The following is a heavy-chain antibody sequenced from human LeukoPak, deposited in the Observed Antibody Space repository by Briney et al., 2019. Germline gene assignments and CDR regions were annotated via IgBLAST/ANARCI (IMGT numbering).Heavy chain of an antibody. CDR1: GFTFNDYA. V-gene: IGHV3-30-3*01. CDR3: AREDDWNYEDY. CDR2: ISYDGYDK. D-gene: IGHD1-7*01. Sequence: GGSLRLSCAASGFTFNDYAMYWVRQAPGKGLEWVTLISYDGYDKSYADSVRGRFTISRDNSRNTLYLQMDSLRSEDTAVYYCAREDDWNYEDYWGQGTLVTVSS. J-gene: IGHJ4*02.